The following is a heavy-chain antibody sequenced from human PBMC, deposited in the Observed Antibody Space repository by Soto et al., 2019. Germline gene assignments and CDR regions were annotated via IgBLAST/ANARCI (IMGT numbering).Heavy chain of an antibody. D-gene: IGHD4-17*01. CDR1: GFTFSDY. Sequence: QVQLVESGGGLVKPGGSLRLSCAASGFTFSDYMSWIRQAPGKGLEWVSYISSSGSTIYYADSVKGRFTISRDNAKNSLYLQMNGLRAEETAVYYCARDTVVFDYWGQGTLVTVSS. CDR2: ISSSGSTI. V-gene: IGHV3-11*01. CDR3: ARDTVVFDY. J-gene: IGHJ4*02.